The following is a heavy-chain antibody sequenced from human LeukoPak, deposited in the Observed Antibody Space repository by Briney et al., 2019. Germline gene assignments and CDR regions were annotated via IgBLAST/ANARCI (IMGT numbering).Heavy chain of an antibody. V-gene: IGHV3-48*01. Sequence: PGGSLRLSCAASGFTVINNYMTWVRQAPGKGLEWVSYISSSSSTIYYADSVKGRFTISRDNAKNSLYLQMNSLRAEDTAVYYCASHFLYDFWSGYYNSDDYWGQGTLVTVSS. CDR2: ISSSSSTI. J-gene: IGHJ4*02. CDR1: GFTVINNY. D-gene: IGHD3-3*01. CDR3: ASHFLYDFWSGYYNSDDY.